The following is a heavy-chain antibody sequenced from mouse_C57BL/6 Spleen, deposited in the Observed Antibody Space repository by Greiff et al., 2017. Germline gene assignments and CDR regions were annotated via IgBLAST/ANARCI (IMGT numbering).Heavy chain of an antibody. CDR3: ARGNLPYSIDY. CDR1: GYTFTSYW. V-gene: IGHV1-52*01. D-gene: IGHD2-1*01. J-gene: IGHJ4*01. CDR2: IHPSDSET. Sequence: QVQLQQPGAELVRPGSSVKLSCKASGYTFTSYWMHWVKQRPIQGLEWIGNIHPSDSETNYNQKFKDKATLTVDKSSSTAYMQLSSLTSEDSAVYYCARGNLPYSIDYWGQGTSVTVSS.